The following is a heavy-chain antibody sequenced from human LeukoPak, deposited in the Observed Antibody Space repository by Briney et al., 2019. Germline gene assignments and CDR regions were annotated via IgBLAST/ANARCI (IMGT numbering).Heavy chain of an antibody. V-gene: IGHV1-3*01. Sequence: GASVKVSCKASGYTFTSYAMHWVRQAPGQRLEWMGWINAGNGNTKYSQKIHGRVTMTTDTSTSTTYMDLRSLKSDDTAVYYCVRVVTGSYYTDYWGQGTLVTVSS. CDR3: VRVVTGSYYTDY. D-gene: IGHD1-26*01. CDR2: INAGNGNT. CDR1: GYTFTSYA. J-gene: IGHJ4*02.